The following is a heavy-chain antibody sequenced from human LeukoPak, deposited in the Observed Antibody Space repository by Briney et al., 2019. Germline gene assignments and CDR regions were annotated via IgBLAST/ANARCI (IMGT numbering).Heavy chain of an antibody. D-gene: IGHD3-22*01. CDR3: AGGGDSGGYYYPMFDY. CDR2: IYYSGST. V-gene: IGHV4-59*01. J-gene: IGHJ4*02. CDR1: GGSISSYY. Sequence: SETLSLTCTVSGGSISSYYWSWIRQPPGKGLEWIGYIYYSGSTNYNPSLKSRVTISVDTSKNQFSLKLNSVTAADTAVYYCAGGGDSGGYYYPMFDYWGQGTLVTVPS.